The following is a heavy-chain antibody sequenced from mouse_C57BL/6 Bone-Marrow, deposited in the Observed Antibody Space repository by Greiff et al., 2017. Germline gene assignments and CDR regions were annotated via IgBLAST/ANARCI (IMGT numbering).Heavy chain of an antibody. J-gene: IGHJ3*01. Sequence: EVKLMESGAELVRPGASVKLSCTASGFNIKDDYMHWVKQRPEQGLEWIGWIDPENGDTEYASKFQGKATITVDTSSNTAYLQLSSLTSEDTAVYYCTRIAHWGQGTLVTVSA. V-gene: IGHV14-4*01. CDR1: GFNIKDDY. CDR3: TRIAH. CDR2: IDPENGDT.